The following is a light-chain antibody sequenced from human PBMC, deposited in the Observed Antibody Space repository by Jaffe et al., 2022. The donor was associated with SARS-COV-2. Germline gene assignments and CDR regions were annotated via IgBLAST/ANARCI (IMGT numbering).Light chain of an antibody. CDR3: AAWVGSLTSRV. V-gene: IGLV1-44*01. Sequence: QSVLTQPPSASGTPGQRVSISCSGSSSNIGNVNFNWYQQLPGTAPRLLIYNNDERPAGVPDRFSGSRSGTSASLAITGLQSDDEGDYYCAAWVGSLTSRVFGGGTKLTVL. J-gene: IGLJ3*02. CDR1: SSNIGNVN. CDR2: NND.